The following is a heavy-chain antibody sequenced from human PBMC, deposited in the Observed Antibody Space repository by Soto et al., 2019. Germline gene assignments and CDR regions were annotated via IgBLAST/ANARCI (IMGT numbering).Heavy chain of an antibody. Sequence: GGSLRLSCTASGFTFGDYAMSWVRQAPGKGLEWVGFIRSKAYGGTTEYAASVKGRFTVSRDDSKSIAYLQMNSLKTEDTAVYYCTRGSGSWSPLDCWGQGTLVTVSS. V-gene: IGHV3-49*04. D-gene: IGHD1-26*01. CDR2: IRSKAYGGTT. CDR3: TRGSGSWSPLDC. CDR1: GFTFGDYA. J-gene: IGHJ4*02.